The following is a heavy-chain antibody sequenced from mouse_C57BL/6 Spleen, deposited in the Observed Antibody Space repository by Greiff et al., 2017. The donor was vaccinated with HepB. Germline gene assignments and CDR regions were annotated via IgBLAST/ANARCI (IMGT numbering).Heavy chain of an antibody. CDR2: IHPNSGST. J-gene: IGHJ2*01. CDR3: AGGYYGSSLYYFDY. CDR1: GYTFTSYW. D-gene: IGHD1-1*01. V-gene: IGHV1-64*01. Sequence: VQLQQPGAELVKPGASVKLSCKASGYTFTSYWMHWVKQRPGQGLEWIGMIHPNSGSTNYNEKFKSKATLTVDKSSSTAYMQLSSLTSEDSAVYYCAGGYYGSSLYYFDYWGQGTTLTVSS.